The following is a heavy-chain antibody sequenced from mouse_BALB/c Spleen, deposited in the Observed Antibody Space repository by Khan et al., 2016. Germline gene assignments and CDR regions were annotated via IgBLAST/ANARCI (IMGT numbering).Heavy chain of an antibody. Sequence: EVELVESGGGLVQPGGSLKLSCAASGFTFSTYGMSWVRQTPDKRLELVATINSNGGSTSYPDSVKGRFTISRDTAKNTLYLQMSRLKSEDTAMYYCARENYRYYFDYWGQGTTLTVSS. CDR2: INSNGGST. D-gene: IGHD2-14*01. CDR3: ARENYRYYFDY. V-gene: IGHV5-6-3*01. CDR1: GFTFSTYG. J-gene: IGHJ2*01.